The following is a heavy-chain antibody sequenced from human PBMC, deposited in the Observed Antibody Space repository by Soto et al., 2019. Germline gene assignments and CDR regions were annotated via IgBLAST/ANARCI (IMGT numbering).Heavy chain of an antibody. V-gene: IGHV3-21*01. CDR2: ISSSSSYI. J-gene: IGHJ1*01. CDR1: GFTFSSYS. CDR3: ARDRIYCTNGVCYNREYFQH. Sequence: GGSLRLSCAASGFTFSSYSMNWVRQAPGKGLEWVSSISSSSSYIYYADSVKGRFTISRDNAKNSLYLQMNSLRAEDTAVYYCARDRIYCTNGVCYNREYFQHWGQGTLVTVSS. D-gene: IGHD2-8*01.